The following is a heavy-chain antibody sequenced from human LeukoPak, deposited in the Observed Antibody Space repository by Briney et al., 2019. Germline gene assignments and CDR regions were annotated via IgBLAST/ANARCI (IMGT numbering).Heavy chain of an antibody. CDR3: ARERAQQLVKYYYYGMDA. V-gene: IGHV3-23*01. CDR2: ISGSGGST. Sequence: GGSLRLSCAASGFTFSSYAMSWVRQAPGKGLEWVSAISGSGGSTYYADSVKGRFTISRDNSKNTLYLQMNSLRAEDTAVYYCARERAQQLVKYYYYGMDAWGQGTTVTVSS. D-gene: IGHD6-13*01. J-gene: IGHJ6*02. CDR1: GFTFSSYA.